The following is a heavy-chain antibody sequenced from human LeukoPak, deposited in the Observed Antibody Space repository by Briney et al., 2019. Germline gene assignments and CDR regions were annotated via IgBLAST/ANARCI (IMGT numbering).Heavy chain of an antibody. J-gene: IGHJ4*02. CDR2: ISAYNGNT. Sequence: ASVKVSCMASGYTFTSYGISWVRQAPGEGLEWMGWISAYNGNTNYAQKLQGRVTMTTDTSTSTAYMELRSLRSDDTAVYYCAREDSYYDILTGYPFWGQGTLVTVSS. V-gene: IGHV1-18*01. D-gene: IGHD3-9*01. CDR1: GYTFTSYG. CDR3: AREDSYYDILTGYPF.